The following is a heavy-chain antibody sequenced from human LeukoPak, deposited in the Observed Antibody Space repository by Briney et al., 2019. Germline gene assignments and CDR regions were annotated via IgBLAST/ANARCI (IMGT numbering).Heavy chain of an antibody. D-gene: IGHD3-10*01. CDR3: AREGVYGSGSYFDY. J-gene: IGHJ4*02. V-gene: IGHV3-7*01. CDR2: IKQDGCEK. Sequence: GGSLRLSCAASGFTFSSYWMSWVRQAPGKGLEWVANIKQDGCEKYYVDSVKGRFTISRDNAKNSLYLQMNSLRAEDTAVYYCAREGVYGSGSYFDYWGQGTLVTVSS. CDR1: GFTFSSYW.